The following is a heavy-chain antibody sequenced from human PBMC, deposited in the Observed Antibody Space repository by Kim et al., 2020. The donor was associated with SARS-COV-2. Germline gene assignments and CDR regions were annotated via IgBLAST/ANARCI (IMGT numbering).Heavy chain of an antibody. V-gene: IGHV3-9*01. J-gene: IGHJ5*02. CDR3: AKGANYYGSGRFDP. CDR1: GFTFDDYA. Sequence: GGSLRLSCAASGFTFDDYAMHWVRQAPGKGLEWVSGISWNSGSIGYADSVKGRFTISRDNAKNSLYLQMNSLRAEDTALYYCAKGANYYGSGRFDPWGQGTLVTVSS. D-gene: IGHD3-10*01. CDR2: ISWNSGSI.